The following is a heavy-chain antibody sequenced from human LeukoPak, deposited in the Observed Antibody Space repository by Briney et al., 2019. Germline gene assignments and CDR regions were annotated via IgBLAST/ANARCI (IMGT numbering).Heavy chain of an antibody. CDR3: ARGDCSSSSCSGFYGMDV. CDR1: GFTLSSSV. J-gene: IGHJ6*02. CDR2: ISGGGGST. Sequence: GSLRLSCEASGFTLSSSVMGWVRQALGKRLEWVSLISGGGGSTYYADSVKGRFTVSRDNSKNTLYMELNSLRAEDTAVYYCARGDCSSSSCSGFYGMDVWGQGTTVTVSS. V-gene: IGHV3-23*01. D-gene: IGHD2-2*01.